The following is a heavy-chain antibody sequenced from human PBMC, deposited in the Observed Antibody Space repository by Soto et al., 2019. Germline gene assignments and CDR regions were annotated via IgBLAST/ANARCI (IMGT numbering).Heavy chain of an antibody. J-gene: IGHJ4*02. Sequence: PSETLSLTCTVSGGSISTNYWSWIRQPPGKGLEWIGYIYYSGSTNYNPSLKSRVTISVDTSKNQFYLRLSSVTAADTAVYYCARHPLDSSGWSFDYWGQGTLVTVSS. CDR1: GGSISTNY. V-gene: IGHV4-59*08. CDR2: IYYSGST. D-gene: IGHD6-19*01. CDR3: ARHPLDSSGWSFDY.